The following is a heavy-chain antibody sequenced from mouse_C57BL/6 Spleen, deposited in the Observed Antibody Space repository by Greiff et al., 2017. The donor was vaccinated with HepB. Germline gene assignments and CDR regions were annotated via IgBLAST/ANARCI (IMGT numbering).Heavy chain of an antibody. CDR1: GYTFTDYY. D-gene: IGHD3-1*01. V-gene: IGHV1-76*01. Sequence: VQLQQSGAELVRPGASVKLSCKASGYTFTDYYINWVKQRPGQGLEWIARIYPGSGNTYYNEKFKGKATLTAEKSSSTAYMQLSSLTSEDSAVYCCARSFGDGYWGQGTTLTVSS. CDR3: ARSFGDGY. J-gene: IGHJ2*01. CDR2: IYPGSGNT.